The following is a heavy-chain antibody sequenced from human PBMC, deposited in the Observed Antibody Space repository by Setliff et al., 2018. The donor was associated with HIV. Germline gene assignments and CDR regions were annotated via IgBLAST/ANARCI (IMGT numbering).Heavy chain of an antibody. D-gene: IGHD3-9*01. CDR2: IHTTGSP. J-gene: IGHJ4*02. V-gene: IGHV4-4*08. Sequence: KASETLSLTCTISGVYISNYHWGWIRQPPGRGLEWIGSIHTTGSPKNNPPLQSRVSISIDMAKSLFSLELSSVTAADTAVYYCARLLEGPDYSSDFRYFDWFPDVWGQGTLVTVSS. CDR3: ARLLEGPDYSSDFRYFDWFPDV. CDR1: GVYISNYH.